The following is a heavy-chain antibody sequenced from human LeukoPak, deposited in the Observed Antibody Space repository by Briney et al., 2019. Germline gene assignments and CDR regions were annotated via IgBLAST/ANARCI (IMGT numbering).Heavy chain of an antibody. J-gene: IGHJ4*02. CDR3: VGEICSGDSCYFDY. Sequence: ASVKVSCKSSGYTFTSYGISWVRQAPGQGLEWMGWISLDNGNTKYAQKLQGRVTMTTDTSTSTVYMELRSLRSDDTAVYYCVGEICSGDSCYFDYWGQGTLVTVSS. CDR1: GYTFTSYG. D-gene: IGHD2-15*01. CDR2: ISLDNGNT. V-gene: IGHV1-18*01.